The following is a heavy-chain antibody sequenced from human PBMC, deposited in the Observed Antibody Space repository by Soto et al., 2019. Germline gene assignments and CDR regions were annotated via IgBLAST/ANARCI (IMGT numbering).Heavy chain of an antibody. V-gene: IGHV3-48*03. Sequence: EVQLVESGGGLEQPGGSLRLSCAASGFTLSNSEMNSVRQAPGKGLEWVSYVGSSGNTKYYADSVKGRFTISRDNAKNSLYLQMNSLKAEDTAVYYCARGLEYYFKPGVFDIWGQGTMVTVSS. CDR1: GFTLSNSE. D-gene: IGHD1-26*01. J-gene: IGHJ3*02. CDR2: VGSSGNTK. CDR3: ARGLEYYFKPGVFDI.